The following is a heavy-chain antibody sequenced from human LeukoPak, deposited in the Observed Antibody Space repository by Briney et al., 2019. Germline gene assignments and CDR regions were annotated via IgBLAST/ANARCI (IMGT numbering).Heavy chain of an antibody. CDR1: GFTFSSYS. D-gene: IGHD2-21*01. V-gene: IGHV3-21*04. CDR2: ISSSGSYI. Sequence: GGSLRLSCAASGFTFSSYSMNWVRQAPGKGLEWVSSISSSGSYIFHADSVKGRFTISRDNAQNSLYLQMNSLRAEDTAIYYCARRLAQTQGFDYWGQGTLVTVSS. CDR3: ARRLAQTQGFDY. J-gene: IGHJ4*02.